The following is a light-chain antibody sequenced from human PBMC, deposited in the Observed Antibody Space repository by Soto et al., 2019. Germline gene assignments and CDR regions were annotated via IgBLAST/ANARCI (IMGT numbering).Light chain of an antibody. V-gene: IGKV3-11*01. CDR3: QQRSNWPT. J-gene: IGKJ5*01. CDR1: QSVSSY. CDR2: DAS. Sequence: EIVLTQSLATLSLSPGERATLSCRASQSVSSYLAWYQQKPGQAPRLLIYDASNRATGIPARFSVSGSGTDFTLTISSLEPEDFAVYYCQQRSNWPTFGQGTRLEIK.